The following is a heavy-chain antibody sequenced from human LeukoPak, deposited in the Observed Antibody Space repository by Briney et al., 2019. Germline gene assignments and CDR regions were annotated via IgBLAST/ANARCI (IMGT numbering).Heavy chain of an antibody. CDR3: ARLILSLGYCSSTSCYGSQEVDY. J-gene: IGHJ4*02. CDR1: GGSFSGYY. V-gene: IGHV4-34*01. Sequence: SETLSLTCAVYGGSFSGYYWSWIRQPPGKGLEWIGEINHSGSTNYNPSLKSRVTISVDTSKNQFSLKLSSVTAADTAVYYCARLILSLGYCSSTSCYGSQEVDYWGQGTLVTVSS. D-gene: IGHD2-2*01. CDR2: INHSGST.